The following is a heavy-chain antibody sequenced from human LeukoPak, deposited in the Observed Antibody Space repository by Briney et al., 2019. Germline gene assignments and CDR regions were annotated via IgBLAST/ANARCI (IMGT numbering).Heavy chain of an antibody. J-gene: IGHJ3*02. V-gene: IGHV5-51*01. CDR3: ARSRTYYNYWKSSPDAFDI. Sequence: GESLKISCKGSGYSFTTYWIVWVRQMLGKGLEWMGIIYPGDSDTIYSPSFQGQVIISAHKTISTAYLQWSSLEASDTAIYYCARSRTYYNYWKSSPDAFDIWGQGTMVTVSS. D-gene: IGHD3-3*01. CDR2: IYPGDSDT. CDR1: GYSFTTYW.